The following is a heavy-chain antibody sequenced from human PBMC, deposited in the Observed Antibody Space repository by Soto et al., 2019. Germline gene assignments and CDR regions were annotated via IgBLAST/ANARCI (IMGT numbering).Heavy chain of an antibody. CDR2: ISAYNGNT. D-gene: IGHD3-3*01. CDR3: ARGXDRFLEWLLPSYYGMDV. Sequence: ASVKVSCKASGYTFTSYGISWVRQAPGQGLEWMGWISAYNGNTNYAQKLQGRVTMTTDTSTSTAYMELRSRRSDDTAVYYCARGXDRFLEWLLPSYYGMDVWGQGTTVTVSS. J-gene: IGHJ6*02. V-gene: IGHV1-18*01. CDR1: GYTFTSYG.